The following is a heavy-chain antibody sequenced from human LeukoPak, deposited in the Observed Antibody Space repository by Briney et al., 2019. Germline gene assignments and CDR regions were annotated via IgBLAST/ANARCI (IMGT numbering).Heavy chain of an antibody. D-gene: IGHD2-2*01. CDR2: INPNDGDT. CDR3: ARANFLYCSSSTCLFDY. J-gene: IGHJ4*02. CDR1: GYTFTDHY. V-gene: IGHV1-2*02. Sequence: ASVKVSCKASGYTFTDHYMHWVRQAPGQGFEWMGWINPNDGDTNYAQKFQGRVTMTRDTSISTAHMEVSRLRSDDTAVYYCARANFLYCSSSTCLFDYWGQGTLVTVSS.